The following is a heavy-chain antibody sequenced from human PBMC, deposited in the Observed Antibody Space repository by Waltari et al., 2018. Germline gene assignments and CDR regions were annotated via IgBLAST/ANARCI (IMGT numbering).Heavy chain of an antibody. CDR3: ARDINSREDY. Sequence: EVQLVESGGGLVKPGGSLRLPCPASGFTLSTYSMNWVRQAPGKGLEWVSSISSSTSYIYYADSVKGRFTISSDNARNSLYLQMNSLRAEDTAVYYCARDINSREDYWGQGTLVTVSS. V-gene: IGHV3-21*01. CDR2: ISSSTSYI. CDR1: GFTLSTYS. J-gene: IGHJ4*02. D-gene: IGHD1-20*01.